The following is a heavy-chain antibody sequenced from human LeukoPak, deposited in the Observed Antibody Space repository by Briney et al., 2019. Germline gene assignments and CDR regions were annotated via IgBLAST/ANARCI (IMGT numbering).Heavy chain of an antibody. CDR2: IKHDGSDI. CDR3: ARGPSTTLTTR. CDR1: GLPYRDYW. D-gene: IGHD4-17*01. V-gene: IGHV3-7*01. J-gene: IGHJ4*02. Sequence: GGPLRLLCILSGLPYRDYWMTWVRQAPGKGVEWVANIKHDGSDIHYVDSVKGRFTISRDNAQSSLFLQMSSLRREDTAVYYCARGPSTTLTTRWGQGTLVAVSS.